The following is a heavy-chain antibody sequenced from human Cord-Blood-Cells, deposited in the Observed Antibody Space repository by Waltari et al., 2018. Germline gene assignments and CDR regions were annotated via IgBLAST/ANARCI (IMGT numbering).Heavy chain of an antibody. D-gene: IGHD3-16*01. CDR2: IYYRGSP. Sequence: QLQLQESGPGLVKPSETLSLTCTVSGGSISSSSYYWGWIRQPPGKGLEWIGSIYYRGSPYYNPSLKSRVTISVDTTKNQVSRKRRSVTAADAAVYYCARLMRKYFDYWGQGTLVTVSS. V-gene: IGHV4-39*07. CDR3: ARLMRKYFDY. CDR1: GGSISSSSYY. J-gene: IGHJ4*02.